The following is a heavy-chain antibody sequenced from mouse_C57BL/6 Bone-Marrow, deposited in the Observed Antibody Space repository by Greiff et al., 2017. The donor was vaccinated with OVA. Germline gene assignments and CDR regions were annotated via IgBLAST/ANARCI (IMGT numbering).Heavy chain of an antibody. CDR3: ARNYYYGSSPVPWFAY. CDR2: RWTGGGT. CDR1: GFSLTSYA. J-gene: IGHJ3*01. V-gene: IGHV2-9-1*01. Sequence: QVQLKESGPGLVAPSQSLSITCTVSGFSLTSYAISWVRQPPGKGLEWLGVRWTGGGTNYNSALKSRLSISKDNSKSQVFLKMNSLQSDDTARYYCARNYYYGSSPVPWFAYWGRGTLVTVSA. D-gene: IGHD1-1*01.